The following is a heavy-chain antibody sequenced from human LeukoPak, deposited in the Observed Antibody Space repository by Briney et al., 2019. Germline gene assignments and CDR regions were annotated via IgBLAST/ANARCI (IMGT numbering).Heavy chain of an antibody. CDR1: GGSFSGYY. J-gene: IGHJ4*02. Sequence: SETLSLTCAVYGGSFSGYYWSWIRQPPGKGLEWIGRIYTSGSTNYNPSLKSRVTISVDTSKNQFSLKLSSVTAADTAVYYCAGNYYGSGSYYSEDRYWGQGTLVTVSS. V-gene: IGHV4-59*10. CDR2: IYTSGST. CDR3: AGNYYGSGSYYSEDRY. D-gene: IGHD3-10*01.